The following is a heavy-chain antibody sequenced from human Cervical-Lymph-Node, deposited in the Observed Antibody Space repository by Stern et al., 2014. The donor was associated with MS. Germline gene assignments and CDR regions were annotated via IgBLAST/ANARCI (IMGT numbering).Heavy chain of an antibody. J-gene: IGHJ3*02. CDR2: IYQSGST. Sequence: VQLVESGPGLVKPSQTLSLTCAVSGGSIGSGAYFWSWIRQPPGKGLEWIGYIYQSGSTYYKSSLESRVTISVDRSKNQFSLKLSSVTAADTAVYFCARGRESMDMATITVAFDIWGQGTMVSVSP. D-gene: IGHD5-24*01. CDR3: ARGRESMDMATITVAFDI. V-gene: IGHV4-30-2*01. CDR1: GGSIGSGAYF.